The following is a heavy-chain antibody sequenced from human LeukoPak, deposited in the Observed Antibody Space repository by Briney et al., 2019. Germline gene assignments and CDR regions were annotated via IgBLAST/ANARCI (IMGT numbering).Heavy chain of an antibody. D-gene: IGHD3-16*01. CDR1: GGSINSDVY. J-gene: IGHJ5*02. V-gene: IGHV4-31*03. CDR3: ATTPRDYVFWLDP. CDR2: IYYRGKT. Sequence: SETLSLTCTVSGGSINSDVYWNWIRQRPGKGLEWLGYIYYRGKTYYNLSLKSRLTISIDTSKTQFSLRLTSVTAADTAVYYCATTPRDYVFWLDPWGPGILVTVSS.